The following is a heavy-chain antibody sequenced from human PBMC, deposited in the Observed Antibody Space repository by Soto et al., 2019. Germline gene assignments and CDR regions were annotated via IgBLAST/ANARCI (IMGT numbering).Heavy chain of an antibody. V-gene: IGHV2-26*01. CDR3: ARILRVWEAAFDY. CDR2: IFSNDEK. Sequence: QVTLKESGPVLVKPTETLTLTCTVSGFSLSNARMGVSWIRQPPGKALEWLAHIFSNDEKSYSTSLKSRLTHPKDTPKNQVDLTRTNMDPGDTATYYCARILRVWEAAFDYCGQGTLVTVSS. J-gene: IGHJ4*01. CDR1: GFSLSNARMG. D-gene: IGHD3-16*01.